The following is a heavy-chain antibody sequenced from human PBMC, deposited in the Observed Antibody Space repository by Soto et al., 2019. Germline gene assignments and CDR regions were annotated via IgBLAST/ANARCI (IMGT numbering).Heavy chain of an antibody. CDR3: AKAASYGSGSDDNRPPNLFDP. Sequence: GGSLSLSCAASGFTFSSYAMSWVRQAPGKGLEWVSAISGSGGSTYYADSVKGRFTISRDNSKNTLYLQMNSLRAEDTAVYYCAKAASYGSGSDDNRPPNLFDPCGQGTLVTVSS. D-gene: IGHD3-10*01. J-gene: IGHJ5*02. V-gene: IGHV3-23*01. CDR1: GFTFSSYA. CDR2: ISGSGGST.